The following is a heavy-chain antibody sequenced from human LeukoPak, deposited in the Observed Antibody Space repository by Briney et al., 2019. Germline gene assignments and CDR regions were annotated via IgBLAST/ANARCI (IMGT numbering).Heavy chain of an antibody. CDR2: IYYSGST. J-gene: IGHJ6*03. CDR1: GGSISSGDYY. CDR3: AGVLTVSHYYYMDV. Sequence: PSETLSLTCTVSGGSISSGDYYWSWIRQPPGKGLEWIGYIYYSGSTYYNPSLKSRVTISVDTSKNQFSLKLSSVTAADTAVYYCAGVLTVSHYYYMDVWGKGTTVTVSS. V-gene: IGHV4-30-4*08. D-gene: IGHD4-17*01.